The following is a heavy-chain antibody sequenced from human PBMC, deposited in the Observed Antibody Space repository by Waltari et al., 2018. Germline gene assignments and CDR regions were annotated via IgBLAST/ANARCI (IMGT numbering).Heavy chain of an antibody. J-gene: IGHJ3*02. CDR3: ARARITIFGVTNDAFDI. CDR1: GGSFSGYY. D-gene: IGHD3-3*01. V-gene: IGHV4-34*01. CDR2: NNHSGST. Sequence: QVRLQQWGAGLLKPSETLSLTCAVYGGSFSGYYWSWIRQPPGKGLEWIGENNHSGSTNCSTSLKNRVTISVDTSKHQVSLKLSSVTAADTAVYYCARARITIFGVTNDAFDIWGQGTTVTVSS.